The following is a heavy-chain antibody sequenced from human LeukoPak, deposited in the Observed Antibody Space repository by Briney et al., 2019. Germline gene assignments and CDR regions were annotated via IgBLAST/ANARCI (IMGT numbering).Heavy chain of an antibody. V-gene: IGHV4-59*01. CDR1: GGSISSYY. CDR3: ARATWTKYYYDSSGYYHDAFDI. D-gene: IGHD3-22*01. J-gene: IGHJ3*02. Sequence: SETLSLTCTVSGGSISSYYWSWIRQPPGKGLEWIGYIYYSGSTNYNPSLQSRVTISVDTSKNQFSLKLSSVTAADTAVYYCARATWTKYYYDSSGYYHDAFDIWGQGRMVTVSS. CDR2: IYYSGST.